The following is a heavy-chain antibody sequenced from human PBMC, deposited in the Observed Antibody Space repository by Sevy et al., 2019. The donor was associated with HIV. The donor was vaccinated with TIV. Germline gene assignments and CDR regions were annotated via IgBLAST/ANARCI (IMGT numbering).Heavy chain of an antibody. Sequence: GGSLRLSCAASGFTFSTYAMTWVRQAPGKGLEWVSVITYSGVNTYYADSVKGRFTISRDNSKNKLYLQMNSLSAEDTAVYYCAKDRVSGTYYTGDFDYWGQGTLVTVSS. CDR3: AKDRVSGTYYTGDFDY. V-gene: IGHV3-23*01. J-gene: IGHJ4*02. CDR1: GFTFSTYA. D-gene: IGHD3-10*01. CDR2: ITYSGVNT.